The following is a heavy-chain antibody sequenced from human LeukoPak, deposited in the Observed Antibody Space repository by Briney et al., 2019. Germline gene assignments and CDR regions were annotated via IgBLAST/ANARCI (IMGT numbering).Heavy chain of an antibody. CDR1: GGSISSYY. CDR3: ARGFYYDRRGPLYFQH. V-gene: IGHV4-59*01. D-gene: IGHD3-22*01. J-gene: IGHJ1*01. Sequence: SETLSLTCTVSGGSISSYYWSWIRQPPGKGLEWIGYIYYSGSTNYNPSLKSRVTISVDTSKNQFSLELSSVTAADTAVYYCARGFYYDRRGPLYFQHWGQGTLVTVSS. CDR2: IYYSGST.